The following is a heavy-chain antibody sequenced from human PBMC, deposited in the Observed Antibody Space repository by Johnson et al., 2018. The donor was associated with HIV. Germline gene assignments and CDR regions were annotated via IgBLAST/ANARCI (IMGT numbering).Heavy chain of an antibody. J-gene: IGHJ3*02. CDR2: ISSSGSTI. Sequence: VQLVESGGGLVQPGGSLRLSCAASGFTFSSYAMSWIRQAPGKGLEWVSYISSSGSTIYYADSVKGRFTISRDNAKNSLYLQMNSLRAEDTAVYYCASSYDSSGFDALDIWGQGTMVTVSS. CDR1: GFTFSSYA. D-gene: IGHD3-22*01. CDR3: ASSYDSSGFDALDI. V-gene: IGHV3-48*04.